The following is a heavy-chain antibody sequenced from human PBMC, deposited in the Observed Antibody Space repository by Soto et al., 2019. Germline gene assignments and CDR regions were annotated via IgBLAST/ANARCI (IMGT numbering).Heavy chain of an antibody. CDR3: ARLLICSGGSCYSDYYYYMDV. Sequence: SETLSLTCTVSGGSISSYYWSWIRQPPGKGLEWIGYIYYSGSTNYNPSLKSRVTISVDTSKNQFSLKLSSVTAADTAVYYCARLLICSGGSCYSDYYYYMDVWGKGTTVTVSS. CDR1: GGSISSYY. J-gene: IGHJ6*03. D-gene: IGHD2-15*01. V-gene: IGHV4-59*01. CDR2: IYYSGST.